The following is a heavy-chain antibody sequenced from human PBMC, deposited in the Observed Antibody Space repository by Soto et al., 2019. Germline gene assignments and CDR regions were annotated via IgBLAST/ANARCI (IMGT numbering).Heavy chain of an antibody. Sequence: SETLSLTCTVSGDSNSSYYWSWIRQSPGKGLEWIGYISYSGSTTYNPSLKSRVTISLHTSNNQFSLTLDSVTAADTAVYYCARSPRNWGFDYWGLGTLVTVSS. V-gene: IGHV4-59*01. D-gene: IGHD7-27*01. J-gene: IGHJ4*02. CDR3: ARSPRNWGFDY. CDR2: ISYSGST. CDR1: GDSNSSYY.